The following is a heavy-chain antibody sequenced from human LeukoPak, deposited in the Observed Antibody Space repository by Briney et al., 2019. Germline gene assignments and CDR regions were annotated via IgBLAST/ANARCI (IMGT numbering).Heavy chain of an antibody. Sequence: PGGSLRLSCAASGFTFTSYGMSWVRQAPGKGLEWVSGISGSGGNTYYADSVKGRFTISRDNSKNTLYLQMNSLRGEDRAVYYCARHLLWFGELSGGFDYWGQGTLVTVSS. CDR1: GFTFTSYG. J-gene: IGHJ4*02. CDR2: ISGSGGNT. V-gene: IGHV3-23*01. D-gene: IGHD3-10*01. CDR3: ARHLLWFGELSGGFDY.